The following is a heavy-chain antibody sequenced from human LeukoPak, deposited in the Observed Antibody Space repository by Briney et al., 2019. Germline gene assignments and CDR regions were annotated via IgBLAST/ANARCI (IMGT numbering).Heavy chain of an antibody. CDR2: ILHGGST. J-gene: IGHJ4*02. D-gene: IGHD2-21*02. Sequence: PSETLSLTCAVSAYSITSGYYWGWIRQPPGKGLEWIGSILHGGSTYYNPSLKSRITISIDRSKNQFSLKLNSVTAADSAVYYCATKVTYSFDNWGQGTLVTVSS. CDR1: AYSITSGYY. V-gene: IGHV4-38-2*01. CDR3: ATKVTYSFDN.